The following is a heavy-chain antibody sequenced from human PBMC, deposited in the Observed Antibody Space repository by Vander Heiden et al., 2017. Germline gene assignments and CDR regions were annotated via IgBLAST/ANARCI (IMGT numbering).Heavy chain of an antibody. Sequence: ELQLLEPGGGLIPPGGFLRLSWSASGFTVSSTYMSRLRQAPGKGLEWVSVINSGGSTYYADSVKGRFTISRDNSKDTLYLQMNRLRAEDTAVYYCARDLVVPAAINYYYYGMDVWGQGTTVTLSS. CDR3: ARDLVVPAAINYYYYGMDV. CDR2: INSGGST. V-gene: IGHV3-53*01. D-gene: IGHD2-2*01. J-gene: IGHJ6*02. CDR1: GFTVSSTY.